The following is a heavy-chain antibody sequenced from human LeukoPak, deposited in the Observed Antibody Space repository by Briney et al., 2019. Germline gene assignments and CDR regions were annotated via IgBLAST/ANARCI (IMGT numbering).Heavy chain of an antibody. D-gene: IGHD3-10*01. CDR2: ISRSSSYT. J-gene: IGHJ4*02. CDR3: AREQKLYDGSGSSTFDF. V-gene: IGHV3-11*05. Sequence: GGSLRLSCAASGFALTTNAVSWVRQAPGKGLEWVSYISRSSSYTKYADSVKGRFTISRDSAKNSLYLQMNSLRAEDTAVYYCAREQKLYDGSGSSTFDFWGQGTLVTVSS. CDR1: GFALTTNA.